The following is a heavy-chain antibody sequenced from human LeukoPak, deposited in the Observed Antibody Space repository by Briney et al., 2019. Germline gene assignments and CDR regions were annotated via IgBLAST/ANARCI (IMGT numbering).Heavy chain of an antibody. CDR3: ARDRGIGGSLLN. Sequence: ASVKVSCKASGYTFTGYYMHWVRQAPGQGLEWMGWINPNSGGTNYAQKFQGRVTMTRDTSISTAYMELSRLRSDDTAVYYCARDRGIGGSLLNWGQGTLVTVSS. V-gene: IGHV1-2*02. CDR2: INPNSGGT. CDR1: GYTFTGYY. J-gene: IGHJ4*02. D-gene: IGHD1-26*01.